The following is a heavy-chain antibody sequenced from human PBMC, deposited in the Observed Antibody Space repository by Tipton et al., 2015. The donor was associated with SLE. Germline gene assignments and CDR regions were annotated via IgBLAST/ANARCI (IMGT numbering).Heavy chain of an antibody. V-gene: IGHV4-59*02. CDR3: ARVSRGYSGYEWAGFFDY. CDR1: GGSVSSNY. Sequence: TLSLTCTVSGGSVSSNYWSWIRQPPGKGLEWIGYIDYRDITNSNPSLKSRVTMSVDMSKNQFSVKLTSVTAADTAVYHCARVSRGYSGYEWAGFFDYWGQVALFTVPT. CDR2: IDYRDIT. D-gene: IGHD5-12*01. J-gene: IGHJ4*02.